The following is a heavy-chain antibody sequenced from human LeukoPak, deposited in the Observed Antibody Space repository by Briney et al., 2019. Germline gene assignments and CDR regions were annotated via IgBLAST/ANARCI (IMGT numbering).Heavy chain of an antibody. Sequence: GGSLRLSCAASGFTFSDYYMSWIRQAPGKGLEWVSYISSSGSTIYYADSVKGRFTISRNNAKNSLYLQMNSLRAEDTAVYYCARDHLDGTPFDYWGQGTLVTVSS. CDR2: ISSSGSTI. CDR3: ARDHLDGTPFDY. J-gene: IGHJ4*02. D-gene: IGHD3-9*01. CDR1: GFTFSDYY. V-gene: IGHV3-11*01.